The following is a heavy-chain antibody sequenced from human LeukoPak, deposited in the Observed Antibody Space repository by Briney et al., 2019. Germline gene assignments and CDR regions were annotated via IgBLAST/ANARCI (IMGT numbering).Heavy chain of an antibody. D-gene: IGHD3-10*01. Sequence: PSETLSLTCTVSGGSISSYYWGWIRQPPGKGLEWIGSIYYSGSTYYNPSLKSRVTISVDTSKNQFSLKLSSVTAADTAVYYCARDSGTMVRDNWFDPWGQGTLVTVSS. CDR3: ARDSGTMVRDNWFDP. CDR2: IYYSGST. CDR1: GGSISSYY. J-gene: IGHJ5*02. V-gene: IGHV4-39*07.